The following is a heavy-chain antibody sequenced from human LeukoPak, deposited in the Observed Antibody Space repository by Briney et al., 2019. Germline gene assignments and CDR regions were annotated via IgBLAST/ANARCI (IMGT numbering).Heavy chain of an antibody. CDR1: GFTFSSYA. D-gene: IGHD3-22*01. J-gene: IGHJ3*02. Sequence: HPGGSLRLSCAASGFTFSSYAMSWVRQAPGKGLEWVSAISGSGGSTYYADSVKGRFTISRDNSKNTLYLQMNSLRAEDTAVYYCARRPYYYDSSGYLAFDIWGQGTMVTVSS. CDR3: ARRPYYYDSSGYLAFDI. CDR2: ISGSGGST. V-gene: IGHV3-23*01.